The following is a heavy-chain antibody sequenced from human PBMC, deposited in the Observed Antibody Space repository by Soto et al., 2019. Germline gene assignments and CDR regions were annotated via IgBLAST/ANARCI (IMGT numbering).Heavy chain of an antibody. CDR2: ISSRTSHT. D-gene: IGHD6-13*01. CDR3: ARGRGAAADYVDF. V-gene: IGHV3-11*05. Sequence: QVQLVESGGGLVKPGGSLRLSCAVSGFTFSDYYMTWIRQATGKGLEWFSYISSRTSHTNYADSVKGRFTISRDNAKNSRFRQMNSLRAEDTAVYYCARGRGAAADYVDFWGQGTLVTVSS. CDR1: GFTFSDYY. J-gene: IGHJ4*02.